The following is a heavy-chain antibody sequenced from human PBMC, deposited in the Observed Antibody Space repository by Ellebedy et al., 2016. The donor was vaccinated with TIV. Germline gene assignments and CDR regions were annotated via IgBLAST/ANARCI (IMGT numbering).Heavy chain of an antibody. J-gene: IGHJ6*02. CDR3: ARTSDSSTYYQYYYGVDV. CDR1: GDTITRYA. V-gene: IGHV1-3*01. Sequence: AASVKVSCKASGDTITRYAIHWGGQAPGQRPEWMGWINGGNGDTSFSQKFQGRVTLTRDTSASTAYMELSSLRFDDTAVYYCARTSDSSTYYQYYYGVDVWGQGTTVTVSS. D-gene: IGHD3-22*01. CDR2: INGGNGDT.